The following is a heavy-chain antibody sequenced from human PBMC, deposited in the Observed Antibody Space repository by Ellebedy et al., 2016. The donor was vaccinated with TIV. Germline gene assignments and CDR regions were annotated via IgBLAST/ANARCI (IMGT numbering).Heavy chain of an antibody. J-gene: IGHJ4*02. Sequence: GESLKISCAASGFTFSTYTMNWVRQAPGKGLEWVSSISTSSSYIYYAESVKGRFTISRDNAQDTLFLQMNSLRAEDTAVYFCSRGWSTPDSWGQGTLVTVST. V-gene: IGHV3-21*06. D-gene: IGHD2-15*01. CDR2: ISTSSSYI. CDR1: GFTFSTYT. CDR3: SRGWSTPDS.